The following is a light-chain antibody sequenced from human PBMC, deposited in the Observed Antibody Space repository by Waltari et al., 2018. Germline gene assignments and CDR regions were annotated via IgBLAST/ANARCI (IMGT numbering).Light chain of an antibody. CDR3: QQYGSSPLT. V-gene: IGKV3-20*01. Sequence: EIVLTQSPGTLSLSPGERATLSCRASQSVSSSYLAWYQQKPGQAPRLLIYGASSRATGIPDRFSGSGAGTDCALTSRRLEPGDFAVYYCQQYGSSPLTFGGGTKVELK. CDR2: GAS. J-gene: IGKJ4*02. CDR1: QSVSSSY.